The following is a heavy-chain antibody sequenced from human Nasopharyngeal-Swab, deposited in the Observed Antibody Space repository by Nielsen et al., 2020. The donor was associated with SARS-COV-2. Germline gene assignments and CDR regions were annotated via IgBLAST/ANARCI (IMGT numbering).Heavy chain of an antibody. CDR3: ARWGGWGNNYVGYFDH. D-gene: IGHD1/OR15-1a*01. CDR2: IYPVDSHT. CDR1: GYSFISYW. V-gene: IGHV5-51*01. J-gene: IGHJ4*02. Sequence: GESLKISCKGSGYSFISYWIGWVRQVPGKGLEWMGTIYPVDSHTRYSPSFQGQVTISADKSISTAYLQWNSLRASDTAMYYCARWGGWGNNYVGYFDHWGQGTLVTVSS.